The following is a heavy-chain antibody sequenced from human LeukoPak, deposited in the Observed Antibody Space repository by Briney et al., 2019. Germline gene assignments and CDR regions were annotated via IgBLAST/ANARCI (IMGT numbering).Heavy chain of an antibody. CDR2: ISYDGSDK. CDR3: AKDLERHIVVVTASAVDY. D-gene: IGHD2-21*02. J-gene: IGHJ4*02. CDR1: GFTFMSYA. V-gene: IGHV3-30-3*01. Sequence: GSLRLSCAASGFTFMSYAMHWVRQAPGKGLKWVAVISYDGSDKYYADSVKGRFTISRDNSKNTLYLQMNSLRAEDTAVYYCAKDLERHIVVVTASAVDYWGQGTLVTVSS.